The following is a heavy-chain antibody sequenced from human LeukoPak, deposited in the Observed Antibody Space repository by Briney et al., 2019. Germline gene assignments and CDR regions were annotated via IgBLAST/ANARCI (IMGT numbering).Heavy chain of an antibody. J-gene: IGHJ4*02. CDR1: GYTFTSYG. CDR2: ISAYNGNT. Sequence: ASVKVSCKASGYTFTSYGISWVRQAPGQGLEWMGWISAYNGNTNYAQKLQGRVTMTTDTSTSTAYMELRSLRSDGTAVYYCARDTVVVVAATAVSDYWGQGTLVTVSS. V-gene: IGHV1-18*01. CDR3: ARDTVVVVAATAVSDY. D-gene: IGHD2-15*01.